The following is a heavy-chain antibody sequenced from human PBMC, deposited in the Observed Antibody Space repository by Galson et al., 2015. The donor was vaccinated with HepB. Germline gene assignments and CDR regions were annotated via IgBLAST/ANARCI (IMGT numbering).Heavy chain of an antibody. J-gene: IGHJ6*03. CDR1: GFTFSSYA. D-gene: IGHD4-17*01. Sequence: ALRLSCAASGFTFSSYAMSWVRQAPGKGLEWVSAISGSGGSTYYADSVKGRFTISRDNSKDTLYLQMNSLRAEDTAVYYCAKRGYGDYGGYYYYYYMDVWGKGTTVTVSS. CDR2: ISGSGGST. V-gene: IGHV3-23*01. CDR3: AKRGYGDYGGYYYYYYMDV.